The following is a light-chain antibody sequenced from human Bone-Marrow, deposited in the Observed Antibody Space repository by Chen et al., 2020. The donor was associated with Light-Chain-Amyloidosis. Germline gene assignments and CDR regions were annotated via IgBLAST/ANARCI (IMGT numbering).Light chain of an antibody. CDR3: QVWDRSSDRPV. V-gene: IGLV3-21*02. Sequence: SYVLTKPSPVSVAPGQTATIPCGGNNIGSTSVHWYHQTPGQAPLLAVYDDIDRPTGIPERLSGSNSGNTATLSISRVEAGDEADYYCQVWDRSSDRPVFGGGTKLTVL. CDR2: DDI. CDR1: NIGSTS. J-gene: IGLJ3*02.